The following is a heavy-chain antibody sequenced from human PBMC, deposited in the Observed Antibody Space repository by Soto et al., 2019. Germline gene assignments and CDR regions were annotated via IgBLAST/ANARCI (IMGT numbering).Heavy chain of an antibody. V-gene: IGHV3-66*01. CDR3: ARPLTTGWNLLINAYWGQGSPVTVSSGKGELSSVTAADTAVYYCARQPVVVVAVPVWFDP. Sequence: GSLRLSCAAAVFSVSTSHISWFRQAPGKGLEWVSVIYSGGATHYAVSVKGRLIISRDKSKNSLYLQMDSLRTEDTATYYCARPLTTGWNLLINAYWGQGSPVTVSSGKGELSSVTAADTAVYYCARQPVVVVAVPVWFDPWGQGTLVTVSS. CDR1: VFSVSTSH. CDR2: IYSGGAT. D-gene: IGHD3-10*01. J-gene: IGHJ5*02.